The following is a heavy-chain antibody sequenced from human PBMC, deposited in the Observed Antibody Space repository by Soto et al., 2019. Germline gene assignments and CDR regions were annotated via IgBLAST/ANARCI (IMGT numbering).Heavy chain of an antibody. D-gene: IGHD3-16*01. V-gene: IGHV4-59*01. CDR1: GGSISSYY. Sequence: QVQLQESGPGLVKPSETLSLTCTVSGGSISSYYWSWIRQPPGKGLEWIGYIYYSGSTNYNPSLKRRVNLSVDPSKNPFSLKLSSVAAADPAVDYLARRLGGTFDHRGQGTLVTVSS. J-gene: IGHJ4*02. CDR2: IYYSGST. CDR3: ARRLGGTFDH.